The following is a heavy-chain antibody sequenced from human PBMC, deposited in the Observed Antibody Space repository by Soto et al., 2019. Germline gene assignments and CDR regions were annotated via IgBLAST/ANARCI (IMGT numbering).Heavy chain of an antibody. Sequence: QVQLVQSGAEVKKPGSSVKVSCKASGGTFSSYAISWVRQAPGQGLEWMGGIIPIFGTANYAQKFQGRVTITADESTSTAYMELSSLRSEDTAVYYCARAGAFPPEHMMAAAVFDPWGQGTLVTVSS. J-gene: IGHJ5*02. D-gene: IGHD6-13*01. CDR3: ARAGAFPPEHMMAAAVFDP. CDR2: IIPIFGTA. CDR1: GGTFSSYA. V-gene: IGHV1-69*01.